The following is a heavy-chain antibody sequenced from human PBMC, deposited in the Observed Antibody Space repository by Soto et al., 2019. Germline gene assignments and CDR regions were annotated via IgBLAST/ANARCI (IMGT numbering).Heavy chain of an antibody. D-gene: IGHD3-10*01. CDR2: VYNSGST. J-gene: IGHJ4*02. Sequence: PSETLSLTCTVSGGSISSYYWTWIRQPPGKGLEWIGYVYNSGSTNYNPSLKSRVTISVDTSKNQFSLKLSSVTAADTAVYYCAREPVIWGQGTLVTVSS. CDR3: AREPVI. CDR1: GGSISSYY. V-gene: IGHV4-59*12.